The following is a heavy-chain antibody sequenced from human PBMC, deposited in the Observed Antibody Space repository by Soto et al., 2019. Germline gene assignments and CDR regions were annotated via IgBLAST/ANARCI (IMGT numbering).Heavy chain of an antibody. CDR2: INHSGST. CDR3: ARQTRITMIVVVNYNWFDP. CDR1: GGSFSGYD. J-gene: IGHJ5*02. Sequence: SETLSLTCAVYGGSFSGYDWSWIRQPPGKGLEWIGEINHSGSTNYNPSLKSRVTISVDTSKNQFSLKLSSVTAADTAVYYCARQTRITMIVVVNYNWFDPWGQGTLVTVSS. D-gene: IGHD3-22*01. V-gene: IGHV4-34*01.